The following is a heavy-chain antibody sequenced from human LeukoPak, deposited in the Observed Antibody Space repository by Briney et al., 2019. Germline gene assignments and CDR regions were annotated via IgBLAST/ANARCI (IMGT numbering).Heavy chain of an antibody. CDR3: TRDGGAASGY. CDR1: WFTLSDIY. D-gene: IGHD6-13*01. J-gene: IGHJ4*02. Sequence: GGSLRLSRAASWFTLSDIYMSWVPQAPGRGLGWVAVVYSGDSKYYSDSVMDRFTISRGNSKHTMYLQVDSLRAEDTALYYSTRDGGAASGYWGQGTLVTVSS. CDR2: VYSGDSK. V-gene: IGHV3-53*01.